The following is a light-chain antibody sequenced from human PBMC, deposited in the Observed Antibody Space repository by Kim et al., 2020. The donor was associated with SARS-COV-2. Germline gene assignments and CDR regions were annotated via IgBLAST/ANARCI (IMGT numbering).Light chain of an antibody. CDR3: QSYDSSLSGWV. CDR1: SSNLGAHYD. J-gene: IGLJ3*02. CDR2: GNT. V-gene: IGLV1-40*01. Sequence: QSVLTQPPSVSWAPGQRVTISCTGSSSNLGAHYDVNWYQQLPGTAPKVLIYGNTNRPSGVPDRFSGSKSGTSASLAITGLQSEDEADYYCQSYDSSLSGWVFGGGTKLTVL.